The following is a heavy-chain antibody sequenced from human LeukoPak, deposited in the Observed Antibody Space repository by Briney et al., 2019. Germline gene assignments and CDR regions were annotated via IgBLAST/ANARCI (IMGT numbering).Heavy chain of an antibody. D-gene: IGHD3-10*01. Sequence: GGSLRLSCAASGFTFSSYAMSWVRQAPGKGLEWVSAISGSGGSTYYADSVKGRFTISRDNSKNMLYLQMNSLRAEDTAVYYCAKAPGVQYTLWFYDYWGQGTLVTVSS. J-gene: IGHJ4*02. CDR1: GFTFSSYA. CDR2: ISGSGGST. V-gene: IGHV3-23*01. CDR3: AKAPGVQYTLWFYDY.